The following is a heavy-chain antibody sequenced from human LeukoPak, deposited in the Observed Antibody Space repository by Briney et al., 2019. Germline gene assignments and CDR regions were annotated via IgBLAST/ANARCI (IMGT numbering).Heavy chain of an antibody. J-gene: IGHJ4*02. V-gene: IGHV3-23*01. D-gene: IGHD3-22*01. CDR2: ISVSGGST. CDR1: GFTFSKYA. Sequence: GGSLRLSCAASGFTFSKYAMSWVRQAPGKGLEWASGISVSGGSTNYADSVKGRFTISRDNSKNTLYLQMNSLRAEDTAVYYCAKSNYFDSGGYYFFDYWGQGTLVTVSS. CDR3: AKSNYFDSGGYYFFDY.